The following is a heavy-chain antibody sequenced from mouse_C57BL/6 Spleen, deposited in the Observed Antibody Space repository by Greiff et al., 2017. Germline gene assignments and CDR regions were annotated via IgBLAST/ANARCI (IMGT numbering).Heavy chain of an antibody. CDR2: IYPGDGDT. CDR3: ASYDSNFPFAY. D-gene: IGHD2-5*01. V-gene: IGHV1-82*01. CDR1: GYAFSSSW. Sequence: VQLQQSGPELVKPGASVKISCKASGYAFSSSWMNWVKQRPGKGLEWIGRIYPGDGDTNYNGKFKGKATLTADKSSSTAYMKLSSLTSEDSAFYFCASYDSNFPFAYWGQGTLVTVSA. J-gene: IGHJ3*01.